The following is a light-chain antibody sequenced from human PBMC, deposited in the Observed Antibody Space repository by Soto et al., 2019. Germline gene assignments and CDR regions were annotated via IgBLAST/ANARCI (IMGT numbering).Light chain of an antibody. Sequence: EIVLKQSPGTLSLSPGETATLSCRASQSVSVNFLAWYQQKSGQAPRLLIYGASRRATGIPDRFSGSGSGTDFTLTISRLETEDFAVYYCQQCCSESWTFGHGTKVE. CDR3: QQCCSESWT. J-gene: IGKJ1*01. CDR2: GAS. CDR1: QSVSVNF. V-gene: IGKV3-20*01.